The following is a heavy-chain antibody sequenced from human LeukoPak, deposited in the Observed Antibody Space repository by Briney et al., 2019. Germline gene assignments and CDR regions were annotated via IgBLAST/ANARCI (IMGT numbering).Heavy chain of an antibody. CDR1: GGSISSGGYS. Sequence: SETLSLTCAVSGGSISSGGYSWSWIRQPQGKGLEWLGYIYYSGNTYYNPSLKSRVTMSVDTSKNQFSLKLSSVTAADTAVYYCARDGDSSSLYYFDYWGQGTLVTVSS. D-gene: IGHD6-6*01. V-gene: IGHV4-30-4*07. CDR2: IYYSGNT. CDR3: ARDGDSSSLYYFDY. J-gene: IGHJ4*02.